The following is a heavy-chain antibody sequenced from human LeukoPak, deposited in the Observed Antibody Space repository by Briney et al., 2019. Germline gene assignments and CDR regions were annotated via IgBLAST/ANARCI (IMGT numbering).Heavy chain of an antibody. CDR3: ARDGYCSSTNCYGGY. Sequence: GGSLRLSCAASGFTFSNYEMNWVRRAPGKGLEWVSYISSSGSTIYYADSVKGRFTISRDNAKNSLYLQMSSLRAEDTAVYYCARDGYCSSTNCYGGYWGQGTLVTVSS. J-gene: IGHJ4*02. D-gene: IGHD2-2*01. CDR2: ISSSGSTI. V-gene: IGHV3-48*03. CDR1: GFTFSNYE.